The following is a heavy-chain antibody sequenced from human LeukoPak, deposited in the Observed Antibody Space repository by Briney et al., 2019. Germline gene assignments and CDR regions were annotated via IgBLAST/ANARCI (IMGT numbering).Heavy chain of an antibody. Sequence: ASMKVSCKASGYTFNNYGINWVRQAPGQGLEWMGWISVSNGNTEYAEKLQGRVTMTTDTSTSTAYMKLRSLRSDDTAVYYCARGLWCGDLRNPYFDYWGQGTLVTVSS. J-gene: IGHJ4*02. V-gene: IGHV1-18*01. CDR3: ARGLWCGDLRNPYFDY. CDR1: GYTFNNYG. CDR2: ISVSNGNT. D-gene: IGHD3-10*01.